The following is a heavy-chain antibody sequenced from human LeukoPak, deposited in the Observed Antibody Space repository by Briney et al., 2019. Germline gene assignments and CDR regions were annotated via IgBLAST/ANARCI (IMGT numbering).Heavy chain of an antibody. V-gene: IGHV4-39*07. CDR3: ARVATYYDFWSGYLGYYYMDV. CDR1: GGSISSSSYY. Sequence: SETLSLTCTVSGGSISSSSYYWGWIRQPPGKGLEWIGRVYYTGDTDYNPSLKSRVTLSVDTSKNQFSLKLSSVTAADTAVYYCARVATYYDFWSGYLGYYYMDVWGKGTTVTVSS. J-gene: IGHJ6*03. CDR2: VYYTGDT. D-gene: IGHD3-3*01.